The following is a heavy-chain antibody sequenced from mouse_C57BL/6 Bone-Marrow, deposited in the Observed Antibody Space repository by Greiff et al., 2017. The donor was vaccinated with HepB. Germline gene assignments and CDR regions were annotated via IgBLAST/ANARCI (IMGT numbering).Heavy chain of an antibody. CDR3: TGEGIYYDYDGAWFAY. J-gene: IGHJ3*01. V-gene: IGHV5-9-1*02. Sequence: DVQLVESGEGLVKPGGSLKLSCAASGFTFSCYAMSWVRQTPEKRLEWVAYISSGGDYIYYADTVKGRFTISRDNARNTLYLQMSSLKSEDTAMYYCTGEGIYYDYDGAWFAYWGQGTLVTVSA. CDR2: ISSGGDYI. D-gene: IGHD2-4*01. CDR1: GFTFSCYA.